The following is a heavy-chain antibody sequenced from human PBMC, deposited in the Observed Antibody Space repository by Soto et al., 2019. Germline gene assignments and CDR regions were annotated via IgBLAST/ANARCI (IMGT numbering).Heavy chain of an antibody. J-gene: IGHJ4*02. CDR1: GFTFSSYA. D-gene: IGHD6-19*01. CDR3: ARGRGWYRITYYFDY. CDR2: ISGIGGST. Sequence: LRLSCAASGFTFSSYAMSWVRQAPGKGLEWVSAISGIGGSTYYADSVKGRFTISRDNSKNTLYLQMNSLRAEDTAVYYCARGRGWYRITYYFDYWGQGTMGTVSS. V-gene: IGHV3-23*01.